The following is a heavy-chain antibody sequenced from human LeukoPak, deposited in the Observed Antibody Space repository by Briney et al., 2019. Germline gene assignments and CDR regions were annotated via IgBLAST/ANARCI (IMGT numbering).Heavy chain of an antibody. CDR3: ASGVDKWWFDP. J-gene: IGHJ5*02. Sequence: SETLSLTCTVSGGSISSGSYYWSWIRQPAGKGLEWIGRIYTSGSTNYNPSLKSRVTISVDTSKNQFSLKLSSVTAADTAMYYCASGVDKWWFDPWGQGTLVTVSS. D-gene: IGHD5-12*01. V-gene: IGHV4-61*02. CDR1: GGSISSGSYY. CDR2: IYTSGST.